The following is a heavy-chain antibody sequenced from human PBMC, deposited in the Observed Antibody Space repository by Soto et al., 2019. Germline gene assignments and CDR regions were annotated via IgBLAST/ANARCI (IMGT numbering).Heavy chain of an antibody. D-gene: IGHD1-1*01. CDR3: ARAGLTTLELATTF. Sequence: QVQVVQSGAEVKKPGASVKVSCKTSGYTFTGYYMHWMRQAPGQGLEWMGWINANSGGTKYAQKFQGRVTMTRDTSISTAYMDLSRLTSDDTAMYYCARAGLTTLELATTFWGQGTLVTVSS. J-gene: IGHJ4*02. CDR2: INANSGGT. CDR1: GYTFTGYY. V-gene: IGHV1-2*02.